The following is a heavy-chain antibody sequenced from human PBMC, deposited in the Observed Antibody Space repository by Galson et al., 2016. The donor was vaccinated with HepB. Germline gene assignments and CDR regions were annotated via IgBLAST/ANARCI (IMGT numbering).Heavy chain of an antibody. Sequence: SLRLSCAASGFTFSNYAMSWVRLAPGKGLEWVSGINGIGGSTFYADSVKGRFTISRDNSKNTLYLEMNSLRVKDTAVYYCAKDLEGSGWFHDAFDIWGQGTMVTVSS. CDR1: GFTFSNYA. V-gene: IGHV3-23*01. CDR3: AKDLEGSGWFHDAFDI. D-gene: IGHD6-19*01. CDR2: INGIGGST. J-gene: IGHJ3*02.